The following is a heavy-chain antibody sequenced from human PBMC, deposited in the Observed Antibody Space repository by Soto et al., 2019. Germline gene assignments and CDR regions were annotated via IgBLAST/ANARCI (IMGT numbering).Heavy chain of an antibody. CDR1: KFTFSRYA. J-gene: IGHJ6*02. D-gene: IGHD3-3*01. V-gene: IGHV3-23*01. Sequence: EEQLLESGGGLVQPGGSLRLSCATSKFTFSRYAMTWVRQAPGKGLEWVSSITERGGSTYYAASVKGRVTISRDNSETTVHLQMNALRAEDTARYYCVKDWSGNSCPCLDVWGQGTTVTVSS. CDR3: VKDWSGNSCPCLDV. CDR2: ITERGGST.